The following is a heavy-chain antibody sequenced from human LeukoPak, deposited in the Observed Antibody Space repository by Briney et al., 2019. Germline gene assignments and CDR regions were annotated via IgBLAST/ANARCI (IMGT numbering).Heavy chain of an antibody. CDR1: GFDFNTYA. V-gene: IGHV3-23*01. CDR3: AKELTRPAPIPQSGSDP. D-gene: IGHD2-21*01. Sequence: GGSLRLSCAAAGFDFNTYAMTWVRQAPGKGLEWVSSITNSGTSTYYADSVKGRFTISRDNSKNMLYLQMNSLRGDDMAIYYCAKELTRPAPIPQSGSDPWGQGTLVIVSS. J-gene: IGHJ5*02. CDR2: ITNSGTST.